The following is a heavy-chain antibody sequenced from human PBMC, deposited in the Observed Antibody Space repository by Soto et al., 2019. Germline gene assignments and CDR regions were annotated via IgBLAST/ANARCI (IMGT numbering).Heavy chain of an antibody. D-gene: IGHD5-12*01. V-gene: IGHV1-18*01. CDR2: ISTYSGDT. CDR1: GYTFFTYD. CDR3: ARHHGPTTSENGFDP. Sequence: QVHLVQSGVEVKTPGASVKVSCQASGYTFFTYDISWVRQAPGLGLEWMGWISTYSGDTNYAQKFQGRVTMTTNTSTTTAYLDLRSLLTADTAVYYCARHHGPTTSENGFDPWGQGTLVTVSS. J-gene: IGHJ5*02.